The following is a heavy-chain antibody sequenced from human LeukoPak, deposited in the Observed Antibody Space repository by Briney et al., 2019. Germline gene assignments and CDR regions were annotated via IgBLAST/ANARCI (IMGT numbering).Heavy chain of an antibody. V-gene: IGHV1-2*02. CDR1: GYTFTGYY. CDR2: INPNSGGT. Sequence: GASVKVSCKASGYTFTGYYMHWVRQAPGQGLEWMGWINPNSGGTNYAQKFQGRVTITRNTSISTAYMELSSLRSEDTAVYYCARALPGYSSSWGRRTFDYWGQGTLVTVSS. D-gene: IGHD6-13*01. J-gene: IGHJ4*02. CDR3: ARALPGYSSSWGRRTFDY.